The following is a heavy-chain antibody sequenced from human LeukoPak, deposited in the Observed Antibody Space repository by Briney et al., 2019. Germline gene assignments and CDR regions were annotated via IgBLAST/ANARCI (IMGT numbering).Heavy chain of an antibody. CDR2: INPSGGST. J-gene: IGHJ4*02. CDR1: GYTFTGYY. D-gene: IGHD3-16*02. V-gene: IGHV1-46*01. Sequence: ASVKVSCKTSGYTFTGYYMHWVRQAPGQGLEWMGIINPSGGSTSYAQKFQGRVTMTRDTSTSTVYMELSSLRSEDTAVYYCARVGITFGGVIVPYYFDYWGQGTLVTVSS. CDR3: ARVGITFGGVIVPYYFDY.